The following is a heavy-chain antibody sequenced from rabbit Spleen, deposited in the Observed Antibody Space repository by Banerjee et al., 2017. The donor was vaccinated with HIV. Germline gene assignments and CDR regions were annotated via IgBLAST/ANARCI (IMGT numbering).Heavy chain of an antibody. Sequence: QEQLVESGGGLVQPEGSLTLTCTASGFTISSSHWIWWVRRAPGKGLEWIGYIVPIFGVTYYANWVNGRFTISSHNAQNTLYLQLNSLTAADTATYFCVREVAHILGLWGPGTLVTVS. CDR2: IVPIFGVT. V-gene: IGHV1S45*01. D-gene: IGHD1-1*01. CDR3: VREVAHILGL. CDR1: GFTISSSHW. J-gene: IGHJ4*01.